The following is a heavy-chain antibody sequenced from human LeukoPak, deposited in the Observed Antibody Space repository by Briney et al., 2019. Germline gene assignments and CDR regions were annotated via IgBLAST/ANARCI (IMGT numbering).Heavy chain of an antibody. CDR1: GGSFSDYY. D-gene: IGHD3-10*01. V-gene: IGHV4-34*01. Sequence: PSETLSLTCAVYGGSFSDYYWSWIRQPPGKGLEWIGEINHSGSTNYNPSLKSRVTISVDTSKNQFSLKLSSVTAADTAVYYCARDYYGSGSQRRYGMDVWGQGTTVTVSS. CDR3: ARDYYGSGSQRRYGMDV. CDR2: INHSGST. J-gene: IGHJ6*02.